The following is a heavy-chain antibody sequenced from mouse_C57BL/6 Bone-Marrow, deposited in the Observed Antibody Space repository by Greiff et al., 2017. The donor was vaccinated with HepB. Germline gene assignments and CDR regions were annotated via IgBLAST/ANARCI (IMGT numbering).Heavy chain of an antibody. Sequence: VQRVESGAELVRPGASVKLSCKASGYTFTDYYINWVKQRPGQGLEWIARIYPGSGNTYYNEKFKGKATLTAEKSSSTAYMQLSSLTSEDSAVYFCARSNYYGSSYPDYWGQGTTLTVSS. CDR2: IYPGSGNT. D-gene: IGHD1-1*01. V-gene: IGHV1-76*01. CDR1: GYTFTDYY. CDR3: ARSNYYGSSYPDY. J-gene: IGHJ2*01.